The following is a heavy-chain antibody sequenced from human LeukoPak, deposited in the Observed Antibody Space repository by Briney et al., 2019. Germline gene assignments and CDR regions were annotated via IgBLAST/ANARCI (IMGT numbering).Heavy chain of an antibody. CDR2: ISAYNGNT. V-gene: IGHV1-18*01. CDR3: ARADIRAIASSGWYGFDY. D-gene: IGHD6-19*01. J-gene: IGHJ4*02. CDR1: GYTFTIYG. Sequence: GASVKVSCKASGYTFTIYGISWVRQAPGQGLEWMGWISAYNGNTNYAQKLQGRVTMTTDTSTSTAFMELRSLRSDDTAVYYCARADIRAIASSGWYGFDYWGQGTLVTVSS.